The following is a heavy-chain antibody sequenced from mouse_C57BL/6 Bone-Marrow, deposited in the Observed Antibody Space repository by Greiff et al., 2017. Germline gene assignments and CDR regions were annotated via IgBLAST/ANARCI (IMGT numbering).Heavy chain of an antibody. V-gene: IGHV5-2*03. J-gene: IGHJ4*01. Sequence: DVKLVESGGGLVQPGESLKLSCESNEYAFPSHDMSWVRKTPEKRLELVAAINSDGGSTYYPDTMERRFIIARDNTKKTLYMQMSSLRSEDTALYYCARRGDMVTSSMDYWGQGTSVTVSS. D-gene: IGHD2-2*01. CDR3: ARRGDMVTSSMDY. CDR2: INSDGGST. CDR1: EYAFPSHD.